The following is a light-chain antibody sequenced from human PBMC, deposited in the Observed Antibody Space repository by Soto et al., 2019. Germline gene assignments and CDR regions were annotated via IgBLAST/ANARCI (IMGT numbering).Light chain of an antibody. CDR1: QAISSY. Sequence: DIQLTQSPSFLSASVGDRVTITCRASQAISSYLAWFRQRPGKAPKVLIYAASTLQSGVPSRFSGSGSGTEFTLTISSLQPEDFATYFCQQLNSYLWTFGQGTKVEIK. J-gene: IGKJ1*01. V-gene: IGKV1-9*01. CDR3: QQLNSYLWT. CDR2: AAS.